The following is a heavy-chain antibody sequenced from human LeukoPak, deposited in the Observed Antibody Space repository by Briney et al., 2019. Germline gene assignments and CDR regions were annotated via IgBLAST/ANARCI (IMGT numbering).Heavy chain of an antibody. D-gene: IGHD1-26*01. CDR3: AREDGGSYNFDY. CDR1: GFTFSSYG. V-gene: IGHV3-33*01. J-gene: IGHJ4*02. Sequence: GSLRLSCAASGFTFSSYGMHWVRQAPGKGLEWVAVIWYDGSNKYYADSVKGRFTISRDNSKNTLYLQMNSLRAEDTAVYYCAREDGGSYNFDYWGQGTLVTVSS. CDR2: IWYDGSNK.